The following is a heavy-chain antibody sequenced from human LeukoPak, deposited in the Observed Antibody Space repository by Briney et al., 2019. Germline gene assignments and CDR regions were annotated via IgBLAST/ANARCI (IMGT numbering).Heavy chain of an antibody. CDR3: ARQSSQLDWFDP. CDR2: LRSNGTT. D-gene: IGHD1-1*01. J-gene: IGHJ5*02. V-gene: IGHV4-39*01. Sequence: SETLSLTCTVSGGSISTSYSSWGWIRQPPGKGLEWIGSLRSNGTTYYNPSLKSRVTMSVDTSKNQFSLKLSSVTAADTAVYYCARQSSQLDWFDPWGQGTLVTVSS. CDR1: GGSISTSYSS.